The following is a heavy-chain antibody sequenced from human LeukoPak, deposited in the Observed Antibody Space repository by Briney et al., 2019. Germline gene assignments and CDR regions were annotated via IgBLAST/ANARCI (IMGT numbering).Heavy chain of an antibody. CDR3: ARGLAARLDQ. Sequence: PGGSLRLSCAASGFTFSSYSMNWVRQAPGKGLEWVSYISSSGTTIYYADSVKGRFTISRDNAKKSVYLQMNSLRDEDTAVYYCARGLAARLDQWGQGTLVTVSS. J-gene: IGHJ4*02. CDR1: GFTFSSYS. V-gene: IGHV3-48*02. D-gene: IGHD6-6*01. CDR2: ISSSGTTI.